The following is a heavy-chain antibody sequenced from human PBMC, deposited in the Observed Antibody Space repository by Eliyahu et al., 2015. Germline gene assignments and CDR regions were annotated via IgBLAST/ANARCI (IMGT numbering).Heavy chain of an antibody. V-gene: IGHV4-59*12. Sequence: QVQLQESGPGLVKPSXTLSLTXXVSGGSIRXXYWXWIRQPPGKGLEWIGYIYYSGGTNYNPSLKSRVTISVDTSKNQFSLKLSSVTAADTAVYYCAREGDDDAFDIWGQGTMVTVSS. CDR3: AREGDDDAFDI. CDR2: IYYSGGT. J-gene: IGHJ3*02. CDR1: GGSIRXXY.